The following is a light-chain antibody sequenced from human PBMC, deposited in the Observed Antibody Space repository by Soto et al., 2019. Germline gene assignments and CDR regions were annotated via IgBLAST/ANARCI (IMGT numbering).Light chain of an antibody. J-gene: IGKJ4*01. CDR3: QQYYTLPLT. V-gene: IGKV4-1*01. CDR1: QSVLFTSNNKNY. Sequence: IVMTQSPDSLAVSVGERATINCESRQSVLFTSNNKNYLAWYQQKPGQPPKLLLSWASARESGVPERFSGSGSGTLFTLSISSLQAEDVAVYYCQQYYTLPLTFGGGTKVDIK. CDR2: WAS.